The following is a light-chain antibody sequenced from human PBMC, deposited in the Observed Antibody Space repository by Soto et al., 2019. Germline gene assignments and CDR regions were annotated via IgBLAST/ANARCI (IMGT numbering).Light chain of an antibody. V-gene: IGLV2-14*01. CDR2: EVS. CDR1: SSDVGGYNY. CDR3: NSYTSRATGV. J-gene: IGLJ2*01. Sequence: QSVLTQPASVSGSPGQSITISCTGTSSDVGGYNYVSWYQQHPGRAPKLIIFEVSNRPSGVSDRFSGSKSDNTASLTTSGLQAEDEADYYCNSYTSRATGVFGGGTKLTVL.